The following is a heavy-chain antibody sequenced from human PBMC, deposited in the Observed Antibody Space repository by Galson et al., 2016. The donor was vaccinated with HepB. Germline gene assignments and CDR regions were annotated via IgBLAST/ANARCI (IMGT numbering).Heavy chain of an antibody. V-gene: IGHV3-23*01. CDR3: GKHGGFDX. CDR2: ITRSGDAX. Sequence: RLSXAASXXXFSNSXXSWVRXAPGRGLEXXXGITRSGDAXHYADFVKGRFTISRDNSKNPLYLYFNNSTSGDTXXAYCGKHGGFDXWGQGTLVTVRS. D-gene: IGHD2-21*01. CDR1: XXXFSNSX. J-gene: IGHJ4*02.